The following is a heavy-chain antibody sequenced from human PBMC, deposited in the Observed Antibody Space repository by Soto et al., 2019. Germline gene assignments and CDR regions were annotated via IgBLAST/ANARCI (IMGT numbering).Heavy chain of an antibody. CDR3: ARDLDYDCGDDCSSNY. D-gene: IGHD2-21*02. V-gene: IGHV3-48*02. CDR1: GFTFSSYS. CDR2: ISSSSSTI. Sequence: HPGGSLRLSCAASGFTFSSYSMNWVRQAPGKGLEWVSYISSSSSTIYYADSVKGRFTISRDNAKNSLYLQMNSLRDEDTAVYYCARDLDYDCGDDCSSNYWGQGTRVTVSS. J-gene: IGHJ4*02.